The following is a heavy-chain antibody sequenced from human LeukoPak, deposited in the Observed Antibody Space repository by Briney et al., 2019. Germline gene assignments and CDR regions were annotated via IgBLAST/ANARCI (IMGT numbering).Heavy chain of an antibody. CDR3: AKDRQGCSGGSCYSAGYDY. J-gene: IGHJ4*02. CDR2: ISGTGGST. V-gene: IGHV3-23*01. Sequence: GGSLRLSCEASGFSFRNYAMNWVRQAPGKGLEWVASISGTGGSTFYADFAKGRFIISRDNSKDTLSLQLNSLTGTDTAVYYCAKDRQGCSGGSCYSAGYDYWGQGTLVTVS. D-gene: IGHD2-15*01. CDR1: GFSFRNYA.